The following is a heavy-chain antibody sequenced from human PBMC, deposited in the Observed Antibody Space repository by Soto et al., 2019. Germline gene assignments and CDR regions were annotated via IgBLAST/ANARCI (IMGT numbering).Heavy chain of an antibody. D-gene: IGHD2-15*01. CDR2: IYWDDDK. V-gene: IGHV2-5*02. CDR1: GFSLITSRMG. CDR3: ARTVAPRIFDS. J-gene: IGHJ4*02. Sequence: QITLKEAGPTLVKPTQTLTLTCTFSGFSLITSRMGVGWVRQPPGKALEWLALIYWDDDKGYSTSLKSRLTITKDTSKNQVVLTMTNMDPADTATYYCARTVAPRIFDSWGQGTLVTVSS.